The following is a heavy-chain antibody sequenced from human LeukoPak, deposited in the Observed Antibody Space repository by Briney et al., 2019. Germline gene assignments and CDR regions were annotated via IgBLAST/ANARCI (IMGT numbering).Heavy chain of an antibody. CDR1: GFTFSSYE. V-gene: IGHV3-48*03. CDR2: ISTSGSTI. D-gene: IGHD3-10*01. Sequence: GGSLRLSCAASGFTFSSYEMNWVRQAPGKGLDWVSYISTSGSTIYYADSVKGRFAISRDNAKNSLYLQMNSLRAEDTAVYYCATSRGSWPDYFDYWGQGTLVTVSS. J-gene: IGHJ4*02. CDR3: ATSRGSWPDYFDY.